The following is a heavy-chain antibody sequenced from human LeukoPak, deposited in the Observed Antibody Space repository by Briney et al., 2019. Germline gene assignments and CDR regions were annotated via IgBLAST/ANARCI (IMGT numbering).Heavy chain of an antibody. CDR3: ARPSSRSYSDY. CDR2: INHSGST. Sequence: KPSETLSLTCAVYGGSFSGYYWSWIRQPPGKGLEWIGEINHSGSTNYSPSLKSRVTMSVDTSKNQFSLKLSSVTAADTAVYYCARPSSRSYSDYWGQGTLVTVSS. CDR1: GGSFSGYY. J-gene: IGHJ4*02. D-gene: IGHD2-2*01. V-gene: IGHV4-34*01.